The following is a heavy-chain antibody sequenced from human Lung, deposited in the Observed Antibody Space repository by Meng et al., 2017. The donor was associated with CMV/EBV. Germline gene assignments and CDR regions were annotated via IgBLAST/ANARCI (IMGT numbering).Heavy chain of an antibody. CDR1: GGTFSSYT. V-gene: IGHV1-69*02. CDR2: IIPILGIA. J-gene: IGHJ6*02. Sequence: SXXVSXKTSGGTFSSYTISWVRQAPGQGLEWMGRIIPILGIASYSQKFQGRVTITADKSTSTAYMELSSLRSEDTAVYYCAKWGWGALYGGMDVWGQGTRVTVSS. CDR3: AKWGWGALYGGMDV. D-gene: IGHD3-16*01.